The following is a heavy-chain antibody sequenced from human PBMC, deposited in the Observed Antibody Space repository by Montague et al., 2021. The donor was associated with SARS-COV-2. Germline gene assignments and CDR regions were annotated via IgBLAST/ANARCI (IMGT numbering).Heavy chain of an antibody. Sequence: SETLSLTCAVYGGSFSGYYWSWILQPPGKGLVWIGEINHSGSTNYNPSPKSRVTISVDTSKNQFSLKLSSVTAAATAVYYCARGDVGAAASVLIPYYYYYMDVWGKGTTVTVSS. CDR2: INHSGST. CDR3: ARGDVGAAASVLIPYYYYYMDV. CDR1: GGSFSGYY. J-gene: IGHJ6*03. D-gene: IGHD6-13*01. V-gene: IGHV4-34*01.